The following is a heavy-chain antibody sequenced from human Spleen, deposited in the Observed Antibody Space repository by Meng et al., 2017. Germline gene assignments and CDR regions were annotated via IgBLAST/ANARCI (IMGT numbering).Heavy chain of an antibody. V-gene: IGHV4-39*07. CDR1: GDSISRSYHY. D-gene: IGHD4-17*01. CDR2: VYSSGST. J-gene: IGHJ4*02. Sequence: QPHLEGSGPGLVKPSETLSLTCSVSGDSISRSYHYWGWIRQPPGKGLQWIGSVYSSGSTYYNPSLRSRVTISVDKSKNLISLKLDSLTAADTAVYYCARGTTVTGGVFLNPLGHWGQGTLVTVSS. CDR3: ARGTTVTGGVFLNPLGH.